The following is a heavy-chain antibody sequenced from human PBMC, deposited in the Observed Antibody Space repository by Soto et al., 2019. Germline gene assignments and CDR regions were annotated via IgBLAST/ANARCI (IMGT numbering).Heavy chain of an antibody. CDR2: IYYSGST. J-gene: IGHJ6*02. CDR3: ARDSGPITMGQYYYYYYGMDV. V-gene: IGHV4-61*01. CDR1: GGSIANSLYC. Sequence: SETLSLTCTVSGGSIANSLYCWIWDRQSPGKGLEWIGYIYYSGSTNYNPSLKSRVTISVDTSKNQFSLKLSSVTAADTAVYYCARDSGPITMGQYYYYYYGMDVWGQGTTVTVSS. D-gene: IGHD3-10*01.